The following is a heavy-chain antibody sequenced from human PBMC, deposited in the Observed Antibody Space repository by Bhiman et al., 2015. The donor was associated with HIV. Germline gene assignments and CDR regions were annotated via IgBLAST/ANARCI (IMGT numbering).Heavy chain of an antibody. Sequence: EVQLVSLGEAWSSLGGSLRLSCAASGFTFSSYSMNWVRQAPGKGLEWVSSISSSSSYIYYADSLKGRFTISRDNAKNSLYLQMNSLRAEDTAVYYCAREGPYSSSDGMDVWGQGTTVTVSS. CDR1: GFTFSSYS. V-gene: IGHV3-21*03. D-gene: IGHD3-22*01. CDR3: AREGPYSSSDGMDV. J-gene: IGHJ6*02. CDR2: ISSSSSYI.